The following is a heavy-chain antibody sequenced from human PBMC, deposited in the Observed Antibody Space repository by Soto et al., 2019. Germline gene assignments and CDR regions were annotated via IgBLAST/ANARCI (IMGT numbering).Heavy chain of an antibody. V-gene: IGHV3-33*01. D-gene: IGHD1-26*01. CDR2: IWYDGSNK. CDR3: ARDWGEGATRAHNWFDP. CDR1: GFTFSSYG. J-gene: IGHJ5*02. Sequence: GGSLRLSCAASGFTFSSYGMHWVRQAPGKGLEWVAVIWYDGSNKYYADSVKGRFTISRDNSKNTLYLQMNSLRAEDTAVYYCARDWGEGATRAHNWFDPWGQGTLVTVSS.